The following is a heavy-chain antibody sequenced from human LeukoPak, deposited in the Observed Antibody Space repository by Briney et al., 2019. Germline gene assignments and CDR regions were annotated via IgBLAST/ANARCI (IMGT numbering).Heavy chain of an antibody. CDR1: GVSISTYY. CDR3: ARHGTISSESYFDY. V-gene: IGHV4-59*08. J-gene: IGHJ4*02. CDR2: IHNSGRT. D-gene: IGHD1-14*01. Sequence: SETLSLTCTLSGVSISTYYWSWIRQPPGKGLEWIGYIHNSGRTNYNPSLKSRVTGFVDTSKNQVSLRLSSVTAADTAVYYCARHGTISSESYFDYWGQGALVTVSS.